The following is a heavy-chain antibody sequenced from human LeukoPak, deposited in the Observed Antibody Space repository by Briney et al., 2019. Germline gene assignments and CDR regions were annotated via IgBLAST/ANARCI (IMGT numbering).Heavy chain of an antibody. CDR2: IKQDGSEK. CDR3: ARGQGTGY. Sequence: TGGSLRLSCAASGFTFSNFWMSWVRQAPGKGLEWVANIKQDGSEKYYVDSVKGRFTISRDNAKKSLYLQMNSLRAEDTAVYYCARGQGTGYWGQGALAIVSS. J-gene: IGHJ4*02. D-gene: IGHD1-14*01. V-gene: IGHV3-7*01. CDR1: GFTFSNFW.